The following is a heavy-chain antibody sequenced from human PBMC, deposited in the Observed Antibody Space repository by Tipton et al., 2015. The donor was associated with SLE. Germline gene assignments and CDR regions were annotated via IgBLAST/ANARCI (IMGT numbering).Heavy chain of an antibody. V-gene: IGHV1-18*04. D-gene: IGHD3-22*01. CDR3: ASYDSSGYYSSY. CDR1: GYTFTSYG. J-gene: IGHJ4*02. CDR2: ISAYNGNT. Sequence: QLVQSGAEVKKPGESLKISCKASGYTFTSYGISWVRQAPGQGLEWMGWISAYNGNTNYAQKLQGRVTMTTDTSTSTAYMELRSLRSDDTAVYYCASYDSSGYYSSYWGQGTLVTVSS.